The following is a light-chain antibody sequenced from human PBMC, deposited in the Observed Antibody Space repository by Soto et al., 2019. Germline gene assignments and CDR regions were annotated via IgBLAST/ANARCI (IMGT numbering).Light chain of an antibody. CDR3: QTWGTGIRV. V-gene: IGLV4-69*01. J-gene: IGLJ7*01. CDR1: SGDSSYA. Sequence: QSVLTQSPSASASLGPSVKLTCTLSSGDSSYAIAWHQQQPEKAPRYLMKLNSDGSHSKGDGIPDRFSGSSSGAERYLTISSLQSEDEADYYCQTWGTGIRVFGGGTQLTVL. CDR2: LNSDGSH.